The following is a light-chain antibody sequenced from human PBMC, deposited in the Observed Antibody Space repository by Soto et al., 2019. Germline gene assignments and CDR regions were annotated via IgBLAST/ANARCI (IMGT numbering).Light chain of an antibody. J-gene: IGKJ1*01. CDR1: QDIAGY. V-gene: IGKV1-12*01. Sequence: DIQVTQSPSSVSASVVDRVTITFRASQDIAGYLAWYQQKPGRAPKLLIYDASTLESWVPSRFSGSGSGTEFTLTISSLQPDDFATYYCQQYSAKWAFGQGTKVDIK. CDR2: DAS. CDR3: QQYSAKWA.